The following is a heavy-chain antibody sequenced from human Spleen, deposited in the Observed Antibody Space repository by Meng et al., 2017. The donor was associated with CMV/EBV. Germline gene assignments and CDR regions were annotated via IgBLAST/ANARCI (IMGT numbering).Heavy chain of an antibody. D-gene: IGHD2-2*02. CDR3: ARELASRYCSSTSCYIRRYYFDY. CDR1: GGTFSSYA. J-gene: IGHJ4*02. Sequence: SVKVSCKASGGTFSSYAISWVRQAPGQGLEWMGGIIPILGIANYAQKFQGRVTITADKSTSTAYMELSGLRSEDTAVYYCARELASRYCSSTSCYIRRYYFDYWGQGTLVTVSS. CDR2: IIPILGIA. V-gene: IGHV1-69*10.